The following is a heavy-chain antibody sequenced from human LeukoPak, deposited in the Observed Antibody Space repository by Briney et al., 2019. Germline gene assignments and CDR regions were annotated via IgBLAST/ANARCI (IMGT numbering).Heavy chain of an antibody. Sequence: ASVKVSCKASGYTFTGYYMHWVRQAPGQGLEWMVRINPNSGGTNYAQKFQGRVTMTRDTSISTAYMELSRLRSDDTAVYYRAREAAARPGAFDIWGQGTMVTVSS. V-gene: IGHV1-2*06. CDR3: AREAAARPGAFDI. J-gene: IGHJ3*02. CDR2: INPNSGGT. D-gene: IGHD6-6*01. CDR1: GYTFTGYY.